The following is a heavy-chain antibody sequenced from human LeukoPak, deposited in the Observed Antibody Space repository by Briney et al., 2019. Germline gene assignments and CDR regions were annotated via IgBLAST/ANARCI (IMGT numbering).Heavy chain of an antibody. CDR2: IRSKAYGGTT. Sequence: GGSLRLSCTASGFTFGDYAMSWVRQAPGKGLEWVGFIRSKAYGGTTEYAASVKGRFTISRDDSKSIAYLQMNSLKTEDTAVYYCTRGSRDPYYCYYYGMDVWGQGTTVTVSS. CDR3: TRGSRDPYYCYYYGMDV. J-gene: IGHJ6*02. D-gene: IGHD2-2*01. V-gene: IGHV3-49*04. CDR1: GFTFGDYA.